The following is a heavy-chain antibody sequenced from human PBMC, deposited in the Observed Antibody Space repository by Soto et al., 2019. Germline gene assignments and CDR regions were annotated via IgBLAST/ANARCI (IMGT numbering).Heavy chain of an antibody. D-gene: IGHD7-27*01. V-gene: IGHV1-2*04. Sequence: ASVKVSCKASGYTFTGYYMHWVRQAPGQGLEWMGWINPNSGGTNYAQKFQGWVTMTRDTSISTAYMELSRLRSDDTAVYYCARTSALPLGYPHGMDVWGQGTTVTVSS. CDR3: ARTSALPLGYPHGMDV. J-gene: IGHJ6*02. CDR2: INPNSGGT. CDR1: GYTFTGYY.